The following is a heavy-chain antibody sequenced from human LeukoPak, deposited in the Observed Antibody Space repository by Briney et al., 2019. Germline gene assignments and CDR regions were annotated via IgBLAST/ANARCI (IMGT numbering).Heavy chain of an antibody. V-gene: IGHV3-23*01. D-gene: IGHD3-3*01. CDR3: AKMRDFWSGYLGYFDL. J-gene: IGHJ2*01. CDR1: GFTFSSYA. Sequence: PGGSLRLSCAASGFTFSSYAMSWVRQAPGKGLKWISAISAGGSSTYSADSVKGRFTISRDNSKNTLYLRMNSLRAEDTAVYYCAKMRDFWSGYLGYFDLWGRGTLVTVSS. CDR2: ISAGGSST.